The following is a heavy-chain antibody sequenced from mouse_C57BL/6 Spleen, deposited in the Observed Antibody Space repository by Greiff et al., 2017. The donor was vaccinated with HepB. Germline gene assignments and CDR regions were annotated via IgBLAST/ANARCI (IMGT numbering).Heavy chain of an antibody. J-gene: IGHJ4*01. Sequence: QVQLKQSGAELVKPGASVKISCKASGYAFSSYWLNWVKQRPGKGLEWIGQIYPGDGDTNYNGKFKGKATLTADKSSSTAYMQLSSLTSEDSAVYFCARDYGSSYGIHYYAMDYWGQGTSVTVSS. CDR3: ARDYGSSYGIHYYAMDY. CDR1: GYAFSSYW. CDR2: IYPGDGDT. D-gene: IGHD1-1*01. V-gene: IGHV1-80*01.